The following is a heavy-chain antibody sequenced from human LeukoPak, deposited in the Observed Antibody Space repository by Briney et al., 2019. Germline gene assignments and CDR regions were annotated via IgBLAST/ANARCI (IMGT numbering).Heavy chain of an antibody. CDR3: AKERDSSSWSDY. J-gene: IGHJ4*02. D-gene: IGHD6-13*01. V-gene: IGHV3-30*02. CDR2: IRYGGSDK. CDR1: GFTFNIYA. Sequence: GGSLRLSCAASGFTFNIYAMHWVRQAPGKGLEWVAFIRYGGSDKYYADSVKGRFTISRDNSKNTLYLQMNSLRADDTAVYYCAKERDSSSWSDYWGQGTLVTVSS.